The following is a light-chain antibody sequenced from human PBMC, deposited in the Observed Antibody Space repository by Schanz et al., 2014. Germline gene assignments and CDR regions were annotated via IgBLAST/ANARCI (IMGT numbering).Light chain of an antibody. J-gene: IGKJ3*01. V-gene: IGKV1-5*03. CDR2: KAS. CDR1: QSIATW. Sequence: DIQMTQSPSTLSASVGDRVTITCRASQSIATWLSWYQQKPGEAPKLLVYKASTLESGVPSRFSGSGSGTQFTLTISSLQPEDIATYYCQQYDNLPFTFGPGTKVDIK. CDR3: QQYDNLPFT.